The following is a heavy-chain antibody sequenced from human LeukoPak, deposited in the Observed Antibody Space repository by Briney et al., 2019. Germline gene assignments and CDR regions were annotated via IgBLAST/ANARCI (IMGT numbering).Heavy chain of an antibody. J-gene: IGHJ4*02. CDR3: ARDQEGFDY. V-gene: IGHV1-46*01. CDR1: GYTFTSNY. CDR2: IYPRDGST. Sequence: GASVKVSCKASGYTFTSNYIRWVRQAPGQGLEWMGMIYPRDGSTSYAQKFQGRVTVTRDTSTSTVHMELSGLRSEDTAVYYCARDQEGFDYWGQGTLVTVSS.